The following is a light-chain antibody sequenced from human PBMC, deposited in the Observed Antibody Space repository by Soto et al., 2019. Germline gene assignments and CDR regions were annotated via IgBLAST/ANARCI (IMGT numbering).Light chain of an antibody. Sequence: QSALIQPPSVSGSPGQSVTISCTGTSSDVGSYDYVSWYQQHPGTVPKPMIYNVNTQPSGVPDRFSGSKSGNTASMTISGLQAEDEANYYCNSYTTLSNRVFGTGTKLTVL. CDR1: SSDVGSYDY. V-gene: IGLV2-18*02. CDR3: NSYTTLSNRV. CDR2: NVN. J-gene: IGLJ1*01.